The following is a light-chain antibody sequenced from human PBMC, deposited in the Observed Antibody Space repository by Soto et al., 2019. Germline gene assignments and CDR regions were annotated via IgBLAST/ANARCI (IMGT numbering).Light chain of an antibody. Sequence: QSVLTQPPSASGSPGQSVTISCTGTSSDVGGYNYVSWYQQHPGKAPKLMIYEVSKRPSGVPDRFSGSKSGNTASLTVSGLQAEDEADYYCSSYAGSSNFDPYVFGTGTKVTVL. CDR1: SSDVGGYNY. CDR2: EVS. V-gene: IGLV2-8*01. CDR3: SSYAGSSNFDPYV. J-gene: IGLJ1*01.